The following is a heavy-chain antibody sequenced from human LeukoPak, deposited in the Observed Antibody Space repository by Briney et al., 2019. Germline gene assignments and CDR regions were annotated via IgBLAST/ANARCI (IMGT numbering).Heavy chain of an antibody. D-gene: IGHD3-3*01. CDR1: GGSFSGYY. CDR3: ARTHYDIWSGVADAFDI. V-gene: IGHV4-34*01. CDR2: INHSGST. Sequence: SETLSLTCAVYGGSFSGYYWSWIRQPPGKGREWMGEINHSGSTNSNPSLKSLATISVDTSKNQFSLKLSSVTAADTAVYYCARTHYDIWSGVADAFDIWGEGTMVTVSS. J-gene: IGHJ3*02.